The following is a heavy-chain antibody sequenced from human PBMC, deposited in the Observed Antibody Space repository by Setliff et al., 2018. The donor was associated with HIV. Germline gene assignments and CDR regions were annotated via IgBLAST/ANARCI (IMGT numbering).Heavy chain of an antibody. CDR1: GDSMSGYY. CDR2: IHTSGST. D-gene: IGHD7-27*01. J-gene: IGHJ4*02. V-gene: IGHV4-4*08. CDR3: ARAPTGELDF. Sequence: ASETLSLTCSVSGDSMSGYYWSWIWQSPGKKLEWIGYIHTSGSTNYNPSLKSRVTISLDTSNDRFSLRLSSVTAADTAVYYCARAPTGELDFWGQGTLVTVSS.